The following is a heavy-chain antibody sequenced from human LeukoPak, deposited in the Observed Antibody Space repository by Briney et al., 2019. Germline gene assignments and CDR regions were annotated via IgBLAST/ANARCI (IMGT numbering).Heavy chain of an antibody. J-gene: IGHJ2*01. CDR3: AREETTVSRYFDL. CDR2: IYYSGST. Sequence: PAQTLSLTCTVSGGSISSGGYCWSWLRHHPGQGLEWIGYIYYSGSTYYNTSLKSRVTVSVDTSKNQFSLKLSSVTAADTAVYYCAREETTVSRYFDLWGRGTLVTVSS. CDR1: GGSISSGGYC. D-gene: IGHD4-17*01. V-gene: IGHV4-31*03.